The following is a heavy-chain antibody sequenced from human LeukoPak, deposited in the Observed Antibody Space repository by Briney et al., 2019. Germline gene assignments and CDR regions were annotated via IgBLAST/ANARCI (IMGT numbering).Heavy chain of an antibody. J-gene: IGHJ4*02. Sequence: SVKVSCKASGGTFSSYTISWVRQAPGQGLEWMGRIIPILGIANYAQKFQGRVTITADKSTSTAYMELSSLRTEDTAVYYCASNGMDSYGFLYYFDYWGQGTLVTVSS. CDR3: ASNGMDSYGFLYYFDY. CDR1: GGTFSSYT. V-gene: IGHV1-69*02. CDR2: IIPILGIA. D-gene: IGHD5-18*01.